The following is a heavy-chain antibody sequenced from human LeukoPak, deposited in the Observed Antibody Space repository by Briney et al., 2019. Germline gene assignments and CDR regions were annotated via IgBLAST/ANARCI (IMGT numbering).Heavy chain of an antibody. CDR2: INPNSGGT. D-gene: IGHD1-1*01. J-gene: IGHJ5*01. V-gene: IGHV1-2*02. Sequence: ASVKVSCKASGYTFTCYYMHWVRQAPGQGLEWMGWINPNSGGTNYAQKFQGRVTMTRDKSISTAYMELSRRRSDDTAGYYCARESRDWNDAGGWFDPWGQGTLVTVSS. CDR1: GYTFTCYY. CDR3: ARESRDWNDAGGWFDP.